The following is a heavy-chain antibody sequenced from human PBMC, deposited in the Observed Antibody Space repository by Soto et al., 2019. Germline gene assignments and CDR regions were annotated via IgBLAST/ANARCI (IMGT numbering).Heavy chain of an antibody. D-gene: IGHD3-10*01. CDR3: ARGGYYYGSGSYRPFDY. J-gene: IGHJ4*02. V-gene: IGHV1-69*01. CDR1: GGTFSSYA. CDR2: IIPIFGTA. Sequence: QVQLVQSGAEVKKPGSSVKVSCKASGGTFSSYAISWVRQAPGQGLEWMGGIIPIFGTANYAQKFQGRVTITADESTRTAYMKLSSLRSEDTAVYYCARGGYYYGSGSYRPFDYWGQGTLVTVSS.